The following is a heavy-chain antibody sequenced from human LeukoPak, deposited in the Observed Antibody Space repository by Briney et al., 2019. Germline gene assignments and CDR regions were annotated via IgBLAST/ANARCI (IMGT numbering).Heavy chain of an antibody. CDR3: ARDTGGYSSSWAFDY. V-gene: IGHV3-66*01. J-gene: IGHJ4*02. D-gene: IGHD6-13*01. CDR2: IYSGGST. Sequence: GGSLRLSCAASGFTVSSNYMSWVRQAPGKGLEWVSVIYSGGSTYCADSVKGRFTISRDNSKNTLYLQMNSLRAEDTAVYYCARDTGGYSSSWAFDYWGQGTLVTVSS. CDR1: GFTVSSNY.